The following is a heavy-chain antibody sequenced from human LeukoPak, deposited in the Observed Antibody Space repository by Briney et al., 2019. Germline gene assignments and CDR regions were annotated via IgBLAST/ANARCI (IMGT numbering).Heavy chain of an antibody. D-gene: IGHD2-2*01. Sequence: SETLSLTCAVYGGSFSGYYCSWIRQPPGKGLEWIGEINPSGSTNYSPSLKSRVTISVDTSKNQFSLKLSSVTAADTAVYYCASSKPRYCSSTSCYADFDYWGQGTLVTVSS. V-gene: IGHV4-34*01. CDR2: INPSGST. J-gene: IGHJ4*02. CDR1: GGSFSGYY. CDR3: ASSKPRYCSSTSCYADFDY.